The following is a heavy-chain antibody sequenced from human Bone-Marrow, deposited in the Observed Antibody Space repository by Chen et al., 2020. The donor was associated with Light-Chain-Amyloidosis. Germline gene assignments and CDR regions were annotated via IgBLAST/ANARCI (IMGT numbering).Heavy chain of an antibody. CDR3: AKDISYDDILPGYPADAFDI. V-gene: IGHV3-23*01. Sequence: WVRQAPGKGLEWVSTISGSGGSRYYGDSVKGRLTISRDNSKNALFLQMNSLRAEDTAVSYCAKDISYDDILPGYPADAFDIWGQGTIVTFSS. J-gene: IGHJ3*02. D-gene: IGHD3-9*01. CDR2: ISGSGGSR.